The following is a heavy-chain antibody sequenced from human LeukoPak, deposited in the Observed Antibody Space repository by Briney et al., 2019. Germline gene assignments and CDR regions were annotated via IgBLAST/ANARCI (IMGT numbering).Heavy chain of an antibody. J-gene: IGHJ5*02. CDR3: ARDGGTSSGWYLENWFDP. CDR2: ISSSSSYI. D-gene: IGHD6-19*01. CDR1: GFTFSSYS. Sequence: PGGSLRLSCAASGFTFSSYSMNWVRQAPGKGLEWVSSISSSSSYIYYADSVKGRFTISRDNAKNSLYLQMNSLRAEDTAVYYCARDGGTSSGWYLENWFDPWGQGTLVTVSS. V-gene: IGHV3-21*01.